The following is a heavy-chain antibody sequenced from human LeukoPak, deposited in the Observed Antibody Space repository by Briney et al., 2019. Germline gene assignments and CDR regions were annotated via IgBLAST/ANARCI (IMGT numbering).Heavy chain of an antibody. CDR1: GGSISSYY. V-gene: IGHV4-59*01. CDR2: IYYSGST. CDR3: ARDRQWLTSGESYYYGMDV. D-gene: IGHD6-19*01. J-gene: IGHJ6*02. Sequence: SETLSLTCTVSGGSISSYYWSWIRQPPGKGLEWIGYIYYSGSTNYNPSLKSRVTISVDTSKNQFSLKLRSVTAADTAVYYCARDRQWLTSGESYYYGMDVWSQGTTVTVSS.